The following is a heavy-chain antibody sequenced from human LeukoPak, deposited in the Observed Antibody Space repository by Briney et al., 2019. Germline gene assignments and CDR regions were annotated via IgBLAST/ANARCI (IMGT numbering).Heavy chain of an antibody. CDR1: GGTFSSYA. CDR3: ARDRALGYCSSTSCSYMDV. Sequence: SVKVSCKASGGTFSSYAISWVRQAPGQGLEWMGGIIPIFGTANYAQKFQGRVTITADESTSTAYMELSSLRSEDTAVYYCARDRALGYCSSTSCSYMDVWGKGTTVTVSS. J-gene: IGHJ6*03. D-gene: IGHD2-2*01. CDR2: IIPIFGTA. V-gene: IGHV1-69*13.